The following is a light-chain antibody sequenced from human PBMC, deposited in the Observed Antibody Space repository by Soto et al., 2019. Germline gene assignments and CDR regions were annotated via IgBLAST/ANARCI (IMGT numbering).Light chain of an antibody. Sequence: DIQMTQSPSSLSASVGDTVTITCRASQSISTYLTWYQQKPGKAPKLLIYAAYTLQSGVPSRFSGSGSGTDFTHTISSLQPEDFAAYYCQQSYYMPWTFGQGTKVEIK. J-gene: IGKJ1*01. CDR2: AAY. CDR3: QQSYYMPWT. V-gene: IGKV1-39*01. CDR1: QSISTY.